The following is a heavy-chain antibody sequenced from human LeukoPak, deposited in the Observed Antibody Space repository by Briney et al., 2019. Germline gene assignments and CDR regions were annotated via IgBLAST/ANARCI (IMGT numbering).Heavy chain of an antibody. V-gene: IGHV3-9*01. CDR1: GFAFRGSA. D-gene: IGHD2-8*01. Sequence: PGRSLRLSCAASGFAFRGSAMHWVRQVPGKGLEWVSSISWSSEYMFYADSVKGRFTISRDNAKNSLYLQMDSLRVGDTALYYCAKEGSVCTNGICRYFDYWGQGTLVTVSS. CDR3: AKEGSVCTNGICRYFDY. J-gene: IGHJ4*02. CDR2: ISWSSEYM.